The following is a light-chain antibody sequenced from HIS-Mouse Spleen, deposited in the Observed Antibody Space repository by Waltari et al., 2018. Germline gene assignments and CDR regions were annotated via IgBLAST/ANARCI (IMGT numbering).Light chain of an antibody. J-gene: IGKJ1*01. CDR1: QSISSY. CDR3: QQSYSTPRT. Sequence: DIQMTQSPSSLSASVGDRVTITCRASQSISSYLNWYQQKPGKAPKHLIYAASSLQRGVPSRFSGSGSGTDFTLTISSLQPEDFATYYCQQSYSTPRTFGQGTKVEIK. V-gene: IGKV1-39*01. CDR2: AAS.